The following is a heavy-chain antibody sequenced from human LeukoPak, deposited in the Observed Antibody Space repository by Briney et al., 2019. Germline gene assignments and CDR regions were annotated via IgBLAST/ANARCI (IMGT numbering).Heavy chain of an antibody. J-gene: IGHJ6*03. CDR2: ISSSGSTI. CDR1: GFTVSSYE. V-gene: IGHV3-48*03. Sequence: GGSLRLSCAASGFTVSSYEMNWVRQAPGKGLEWISYISSSGSTIYYADSVKGRFTISRDNAKNSVYLQMNSLRAEDRAVYYCARDPSRGYSPVFYYYYMDVWGKGTTVTVSS. CDR3: ARDPSRGYSPVFYYYYMDV. D-gene: IGHD5-18*01.